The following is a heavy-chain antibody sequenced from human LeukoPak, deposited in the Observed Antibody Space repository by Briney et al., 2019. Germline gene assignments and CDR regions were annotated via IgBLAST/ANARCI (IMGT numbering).Heavy chain of an antibody. J-gene: IGHJ4*02. CDR2: ISYDGSNK. Sequence: PGGSLRLSCAASGFTFSSYAMHWVRQAPGKGLEWVAVISYDGSNKYYADSVKGRFTISRDNSKNTLYLQMNSLRAEDTAVYYCARDSWELRGIRIYFDYWGQGTLVTVSS. CDR3: ARDSWELRGIRIYFDY. CDR1: GFTFSSYA. V-gene: IGHV3-30-3*01. D-gene: IGHD1-26*01.